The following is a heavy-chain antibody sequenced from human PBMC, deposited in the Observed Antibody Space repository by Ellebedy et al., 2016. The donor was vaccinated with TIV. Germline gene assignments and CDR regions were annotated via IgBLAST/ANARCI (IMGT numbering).Heavy chain of an antibody. Sequence: MPGGSLRLSCIVSGGSISSTSHYWGWIRQPPGKGLEWIGTIYYSGSTYYSPSLKSRVTMSVDTSKNQFSLKLSSVTAADTAVYYCARIHENWFDPWGQGILVTVSS. J-gene: IGHJ5*02. V-gene: IGHV4-39*01. CDR1: GGSISSTSHY. CDR3: ARIHENWFDP. CDR2: IYYSGST.